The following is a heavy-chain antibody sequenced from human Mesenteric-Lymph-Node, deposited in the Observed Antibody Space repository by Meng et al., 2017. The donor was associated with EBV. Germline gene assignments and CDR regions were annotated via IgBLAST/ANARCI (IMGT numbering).Heavy chain of an antibody. CDR2: ITAYSGNT. CDR1: GYYFTTHG. CDR3: ARGYTGYAFLDY. Sequence: QIQLWQSGVEVKRPGASVKVSCKASGYYFTTHGFSWVRQAPGQGLEWMGYITAYSGNTKYAQKFQGRVTMITDTSTNTAYMELRSLRSDDTAVYYCARGYTGYAFLDYRGQGILVTVSS. D-gene: IGHD5-12*01. V-gene: IGHV1-18*01. J-gene: IGHJ4*02.